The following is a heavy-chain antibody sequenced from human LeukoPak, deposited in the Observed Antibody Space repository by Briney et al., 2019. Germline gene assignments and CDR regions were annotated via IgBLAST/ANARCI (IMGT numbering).Heavy chain of an antibody. CDR3: ARIRYFDWLRRYYFDY. V-gene: IGHV4-34*01. D-gene: IGHD3-9*01. CDR1: GGSINSYY. CDR2: INHSGST. Sequence: SETLSLTCSVSGGSINSYYWSWIRQPPGKGLEWIGEINHSGSTNYNPSLKSRVTISVDTSKNQFSLKLSSVNAADTAVYYCARIRYFDWLRRYYFDYWGQGTLVTVSS. J-gene: IGHJ4*02.